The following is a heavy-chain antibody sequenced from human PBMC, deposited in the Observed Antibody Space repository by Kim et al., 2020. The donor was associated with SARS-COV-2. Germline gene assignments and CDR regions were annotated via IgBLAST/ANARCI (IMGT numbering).Heavy chain of an antibody. CDR3: AKAYNPSSLYVLGVVYGMDV. V-gene: IGHV3-30*04. Sequence: GGSLRLSCAASGFTFSSYAMHWVRQAPGKGLEWVAVISYDGVNKSYSDSVKGRFTISRDNSTNTLYLQMNSLRAEDTAVYYCAKAYNPSSLYVLGVVYGMDVWGQGTTVTVSS. D-gene: IGHD6-13*01. J-gene: IGHJ6*02. CDR1: GFTFSSYA. CDR2: ISYDGVNK.